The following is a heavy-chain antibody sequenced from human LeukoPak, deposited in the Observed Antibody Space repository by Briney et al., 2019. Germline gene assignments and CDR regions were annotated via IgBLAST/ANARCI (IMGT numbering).Heavy chain of an antibody. J-gene: IGHJ4*02. D-gene: IGHD3-10*02. CDR3: ARGGTLFTYFDS. V-gene: IGHV4-4*07. CDR2: LYYTGKA. Sequence: SETLSLTCSVSGGSTSDYYWNWIRQPAGQGLEWLGRLYYTGKAAYNPSLESRLTMSLDTAKNQFSLKVTSVTAADTAVYYCARGGTLFTYFDSWGQGTLVTV. CDR1: GGSTSDYY.